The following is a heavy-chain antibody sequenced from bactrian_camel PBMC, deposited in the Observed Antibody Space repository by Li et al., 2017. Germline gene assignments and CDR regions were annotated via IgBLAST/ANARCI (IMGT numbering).Heavy chain of an antibody. J-gene: IGHJ4*01. CDR2: IRTDGGTT. CDR1: ANTYRRNC. D-gene: IGHD5*01. V-gene: IGHV3S54*01. Sequence: HVQLVESGGGSVLAGGSLRLSCTASANTYRRNCMGWFRQAPGKEREGVAGIRTDGGTTYYADSVKGRFTISLDNAKNTVYLQVDSLTQEDTAMYYCAAASCWSIAQWVGNAQESTYWGKGTQVTVSS. CDR3: AAASCWSIAQWVGNAQESTY.